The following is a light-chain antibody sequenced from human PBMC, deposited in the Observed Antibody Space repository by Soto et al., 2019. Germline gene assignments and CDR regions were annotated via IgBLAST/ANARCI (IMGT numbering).Light chain of an antibody. CDR1: RSIGNN. V-gene: IGKV3-15*01. Sequence: IVMTQSPASLSASPGERATLSCRASRSIGNNVAWYQQKPGQAPRLLLYGASTRATGIPARFSASGSGTDFTLTISSLQSEDFAVYFCQQYNEWPPLTFGGGTKVEI. J-gene: IGKJ4*01. CDR3: QQYNEWPPLT. CDR2: GAS.